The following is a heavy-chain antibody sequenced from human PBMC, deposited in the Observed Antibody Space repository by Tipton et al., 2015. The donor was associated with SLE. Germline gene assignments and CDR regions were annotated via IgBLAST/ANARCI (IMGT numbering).Heavy chain of an antibody. CDR1: GFTFDDYT. Sequence: SLRLSCAASGFTFDDYTLHWVRQAPGRGLEWVGLINWVGTGTSYADFVRGRSTISRDNSKNSLYLQMSSLRTEDTAIYYCVKDGGATRGFFDHWGQGTLITVSS. CDR2: INWVGTGT. CDR3: VKDGGATRGFFDH. J-gene: IGHJ4*02. V-gene: IGHV3-43*01. D-gene: IGHD1-26*01.